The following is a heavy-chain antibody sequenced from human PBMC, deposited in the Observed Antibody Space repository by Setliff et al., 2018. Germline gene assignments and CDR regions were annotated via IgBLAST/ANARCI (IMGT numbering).Heavy chain of an antibody. V-gene: IGHV3-30*03. CDR2: ILDDGVKK. CDR1: GFTFSTYR. J-gene: IGHJ4*02. D-gene: IGHD7-27*01. CDR3: TRDSNHNWGSGRDY. Sequence: GESLKISCAASGFTFSTYRMHWVRQAPGKGLEWVAVILDDGVKKYHADSVKGRFTISRDNSKNTLYLQMNSLRPEDTAVYYCTRDSNHNWGSGRDYWGQGTLVTVSS.